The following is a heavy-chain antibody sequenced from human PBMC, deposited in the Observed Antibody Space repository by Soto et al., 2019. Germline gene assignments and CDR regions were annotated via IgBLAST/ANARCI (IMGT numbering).Heavy chain of an antibody. CDR2: IYSAGST. D-gene: IGHD2-2*01. CDR3: ARDTTSAGLDY. V-gene: IGHV3-53*01. CDR1: GFAASSNY. J-gene: IGHJ4*02. Sequence: GGSLRLSCVASGFAASSNYLSWVRQAPGEGLEWVSLIYSAGSTYYADSVKGRFTISRDNSKNTLYLQMNNLRADDTAVYYCARDTTSAGLDYWAQGTLVTVSS.